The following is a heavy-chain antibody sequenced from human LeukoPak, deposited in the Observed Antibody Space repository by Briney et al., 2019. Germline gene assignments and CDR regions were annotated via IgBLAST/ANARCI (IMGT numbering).Heavy chain of an antibody. V-gene: IGHV3-23*01. Sequence: GGSLRLPCAASGFTFSSYAMSWVRQAPGKGLEWVSAVSGSGGSTYYADSVKGRFTISRDNSKNTLYLQMNSLRAEDTAVYYCAKTERYDILTGYYPTLYYLDSWGQGTLVTVSS. CDR3: AKTERYDILTGYYPTLYYLDS. CDR1: GFTFSSYA. J-gene: IGHJ4*02. D-gene: IGHD3-9*01. CDR2: VSGSGGST.